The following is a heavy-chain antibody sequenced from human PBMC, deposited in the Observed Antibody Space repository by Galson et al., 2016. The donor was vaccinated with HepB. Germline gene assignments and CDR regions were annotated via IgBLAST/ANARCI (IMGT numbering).Heavy chain of an antibody. CDR2: IWYDGSHQ. CDR1: GFTFSRYE. J-gene: IGHJ4*02. Sequence: SLRLSCAASGFTFSRYEMNWVRQAPGKGLEWVAGIWYDGSHQYYADSVKGRFTISRDNSKNTLYLQMNSLRAEDTAVYYCAREPVRLDDLLTGPPKNPDYWGQGTLVTVSS. D-gene: IGHD3-9*01. CDR3: AREPVRLDDLLTGPPKNPDY. V-gene: IGHV3-33*08.